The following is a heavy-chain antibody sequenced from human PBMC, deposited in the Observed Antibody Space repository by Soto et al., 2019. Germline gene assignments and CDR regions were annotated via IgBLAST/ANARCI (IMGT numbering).Heavy chain of an antibody. CDR2: FRSGGGT. V-gene: IGHV4-59*08. CDR3: VRQGIGVLHGLVDV. J-gene: IGHJ6*02. CDR1: GDSISSYN. Sequence: QVQLQESGPGLVKPSETLSLTCTVSGDSISSYNLAWIRQPPGKGLEWIGYFRSGGGTSYNPSLKSRVPISAHTSMKQFSLSLSSVTAADTAVYYCVRQGIGVLHGLVDVWGQGTTVTVSS. D-gene: IGHD3-10*01.